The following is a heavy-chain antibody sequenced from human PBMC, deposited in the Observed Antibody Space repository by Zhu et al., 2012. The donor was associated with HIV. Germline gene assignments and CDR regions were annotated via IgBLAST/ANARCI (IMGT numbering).Heavy chain of an antibody. CDR3: AGQIAVADARPGXFDR. CDR1: GASFSSYY. D-gene: IGHD2-21*01. J-gene: IGHJ5*02. CDR2: INHSGNT. Sequence: QVQLQQWGAGLLKPSETLSLTCAVYGASFSSYYWTWLRQSPGKGLERIGDINHSGNTNYNSSFKSRVTISIDNSKNQFSLSLKSVTADDSAVYFCAGQIAVADARPGXFDRWGQGTLVTVSS. V-gene: IGHV4-34*01.